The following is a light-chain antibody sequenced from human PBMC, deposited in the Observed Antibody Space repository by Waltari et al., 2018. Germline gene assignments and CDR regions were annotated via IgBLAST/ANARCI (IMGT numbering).Light chain of an antibody. CDR3: YSYAGSSTL. V-gene: IGLV2-23*02. Sequence: QSALTQPASVSGSPGQSITISCTGTSSDVGNYKLVSWYQQHSGKAPKLLIYEVSKRPSGVSNRFSGSKSGNTASLTISGLLAEDEADYYCYSYAGSSTLFGGGTKLTVL. CDR2: EVS. CDR1: SSDVGNYKL. J-gene: IGLJ2*01.